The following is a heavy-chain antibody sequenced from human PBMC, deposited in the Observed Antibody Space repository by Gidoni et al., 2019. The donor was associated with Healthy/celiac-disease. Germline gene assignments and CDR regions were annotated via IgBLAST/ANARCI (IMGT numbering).Heavy chain of an antibody. J-gene: IGHJ5*02. CDR3: ATTAHSGSYSSS. CDR2: ISGSGGST. CDR1: GFTFSSYA. V-gene: IGHV3-23*01. Sequence: EVQLLESGGGLVQPVGSLRIYCAATGFTFSSYAMRWVRQAPGKGLEWVSAISGSGGSTYYADSGKGRFTISRDNSKNTLYLQMNSLRAEDTVVYYCATTAHSGSYSSSWGQGTLVTVSS. D-gene: IGHD1-26*01.